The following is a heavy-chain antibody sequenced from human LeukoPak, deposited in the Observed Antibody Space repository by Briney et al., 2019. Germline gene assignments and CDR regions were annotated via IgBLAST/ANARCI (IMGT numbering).Heavy chain of an antibody. CDR2: ISGSGGRT. CDR3: AKDLPGPIVVVAASNY. V-gene: IGHV3-23*01. D-gene: IGHD2-15*01. J-gene: IGHJ4*02. CDR1: GFTFSSYA. Sequence: GGSLRLSCAASGFTFSSYAMSWVRQAPGKGLEWVSAISGSGGRTYYADSVKGRFTISRDNSKNTLYLQMNNLRAEDTAVYYCAKDLPGPIVVVAASNYWGQGTLVTVSS.